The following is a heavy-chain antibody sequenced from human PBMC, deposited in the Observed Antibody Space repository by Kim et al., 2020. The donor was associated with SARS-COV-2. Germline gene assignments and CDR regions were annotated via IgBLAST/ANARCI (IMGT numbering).Heavy chain of an antibody. CDR2: IIPIFGTA. CDR3: ARTIPPDIVVVPAAIPGGMDV. J-gene: IGHJ6*02. CDR1: GGTFSSYA. D-gene: IGHD2-2*01. Sequence: SVKVSCKASGGTFSSYAISWVRQAPGQGLEWMGGIIPIFGTANYAQKFQGRVTITADESTSTAYMELSSLRSEDTAVYYCARTIPPDIVVVPAAIPGGMDVWGQGTTVTVSS. V-gene: IGHV1-69*13.